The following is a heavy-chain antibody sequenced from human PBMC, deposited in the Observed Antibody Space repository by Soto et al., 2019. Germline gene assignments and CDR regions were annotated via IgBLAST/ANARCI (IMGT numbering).Heavy chain of an antibody. CDR3: ARVGVRVTGTTRFDP. J-gene: IGHJ5*02. D-gene: IGHD1-7*01. Sequence: TLRLTCSVAGWCVSSAPYSWSWIRQHQEKGREWIGYISYSGSTYYNPSLKGRVTVSVDTSNNQFSLKLSSVTAADTAGYYCARVGVRVTGTTRFDPWGQGTLVTVSS. CDR1: GWCVSSAPYS. V-gene: IGHV4-31*03. CDR2: ISYSGST.